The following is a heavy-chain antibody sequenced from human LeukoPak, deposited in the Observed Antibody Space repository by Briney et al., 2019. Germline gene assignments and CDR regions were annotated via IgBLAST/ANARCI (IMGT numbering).Heavy chain of an antibody. CDR2: INHSGST. CDR1: GGSFSAYY. Sequence: SETLSLTCAVYGGSFSAYYWTWIRQPPGKGLEWIGEINHSGSTNYNPSLKSRVTISVDTSKNQFSLKLSSVTAADTAVYYCARRSAAKDAFDIWGQGTMVTVSS. D-gene: IGHD6-25*01. J-gene: IGHJ3*02. CDR3: ARRSAAKDAFDI. V-gene: IGHV4-34*01.